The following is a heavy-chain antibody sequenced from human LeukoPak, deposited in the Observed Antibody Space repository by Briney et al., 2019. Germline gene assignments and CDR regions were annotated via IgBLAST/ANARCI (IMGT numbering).Heavy chain of an antibody. D-gene: IGHD3-3*01. CDR2: INPNSGAT. CDR3: AVITIFGVVIGGKTFDI. V-gene: IGHV1-2*02. Sequence: ASVKVSCKASGYTFTGYYVHWVRQAPGQGLEWMGWINPNSGATNYVQKFQGRVTMTRDTSVNTAYMELSRLRSDDTAMYYCAVITIFGVVIGGKTFDIWGQGTMVTVSS. CDR1: GYTFTGYY. J-gene: IGHJ3*02.